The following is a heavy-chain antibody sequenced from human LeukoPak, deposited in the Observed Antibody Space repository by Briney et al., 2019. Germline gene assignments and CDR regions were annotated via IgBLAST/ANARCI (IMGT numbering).Heavy chain of an antibody. V-gene: IGHV3-7*03. Sequence: GGSLRLSCAASGFTFSSYWLSWLRQAPGKRLEWVGNIDQDGSEKNYEDSVRGRFTLSRDNAKNSLDLQMNSLRADDTAVYYCARDVLGGRGATEYWGQGTLVTVSS. CDR2: IDQDGSEK. CDR3: ARDVLGGRGATEY. D-gene: IGHD5-12*01. CDR1: GFTFSSYW. J-gene: IGHJ4*02.